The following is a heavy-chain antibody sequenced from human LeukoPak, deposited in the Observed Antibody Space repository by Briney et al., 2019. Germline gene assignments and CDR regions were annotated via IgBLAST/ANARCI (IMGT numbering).Heavy chain of an antibody. Sequence: SETLSLTCTVSGGSFSSSSYYWGWIRQPPGKGLEWMGSIYYSGSTYYNPSLKSRVTISVDTSKNQFSLKLSSVTAADTAVYYCARDGQQLARGWFDPWGQGTLVTVSS. D-gene: IGHD6-13*01. J-gene: IGHJ5*02. V-gene: IGHV4-39*07. CDR2: IYYSGST. CDR1: GGSFSSSSYY. CDR3: ARDGQQLARGWFDP.